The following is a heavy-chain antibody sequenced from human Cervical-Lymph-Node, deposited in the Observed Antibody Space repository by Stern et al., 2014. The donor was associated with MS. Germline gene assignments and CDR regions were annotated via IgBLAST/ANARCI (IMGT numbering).Heavy chain of an antibody. V-gene: IGHV1-69*06. CDR2: IIPIFGTA. CDR3: ARAAIVSGGNYIYFDY. J-gene: IGHJ4*02. D-gene: IGHD4-23*01. CDR1: VGTFSSYA. Sequence: VQLVESGAEVKKPGSSVKVSCKASVGTFSSYAISWVRQAPGQGLEWMGGIIPIFGTANDAQKFQGRVTITADKSTSTAYMELSSLRSEDTAVYYCARAAIVSGGNYIYFDYWGQGTLVTVSS.